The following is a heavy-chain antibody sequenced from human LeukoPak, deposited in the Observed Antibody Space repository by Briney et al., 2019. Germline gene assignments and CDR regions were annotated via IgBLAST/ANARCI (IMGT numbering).Heavy chain of an antibody. CDR2: ISSASSYI. D-gene: IGHD4-17*01. CDR1: GFTFSSYS. Sequence: GGSLRLSCVASGFTFSSYSMNWVRQAPGKGLEWVSSISSASSYIYYADSVKGRFTISRDNAKNSLYLQMNSLRAEDTAVYYCARSMTTVTTRFFDLWGRGTLVTVSS. V-gene: IGHV3-21*01. CDR3: ARSMTTVTTRFFDL. J-gene: IGHJ2*01.